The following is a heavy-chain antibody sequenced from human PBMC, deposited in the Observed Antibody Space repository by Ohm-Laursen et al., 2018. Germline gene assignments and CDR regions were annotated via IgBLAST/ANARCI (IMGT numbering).Heavy chain of an antibody. J-gene: IGHJ4*02. CDR3: GKCMGRLKDGVEY. CDR1: GFTFDDYG. V-gene: IGHV3-20*04. Sequence: SLRLSCTASGFTFDDYGMSWVRQAPGKGLEWVSGINRNGGSTGYADSVKGRFSISRDEGKNTVYLLLNGLRAEDTAVYYCGKCMGRLKDGVEYWGQGTLVTVSS. CDR2: INRNGGST. D-gene: IGHD2-8*01.